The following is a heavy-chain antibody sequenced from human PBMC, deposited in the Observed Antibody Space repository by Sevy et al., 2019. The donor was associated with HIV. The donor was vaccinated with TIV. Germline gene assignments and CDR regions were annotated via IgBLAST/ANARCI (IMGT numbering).Heavy chain of an antibody. Sequence: GGSLRLSCTASGFNFGDYAMSWCRQAPGKGLEWIGFIRSKTYGGTTEYAASVKGRFTISRDDSNTIASLQMNSLKTEDTALYYCARVRGTISPYYYFGMDVWGQGTTVTVS. D-gene: IGHD3-16*01. CDR1: GFNFGDYA. J-gene: IGHJ6*02. CDR3: ARVRGTISPYYYFGMDV. CDR2: IRSKTYGGTT. V-gene: IGHV3-49*03.